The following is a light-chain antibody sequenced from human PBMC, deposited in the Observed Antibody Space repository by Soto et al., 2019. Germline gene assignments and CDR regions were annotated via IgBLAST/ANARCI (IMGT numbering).Light chain of an antibody. CDR3: QQYGSSPRLT. Sequence: EIVLTQSPGTLSLSPGERATLSCRASQSVSSSYLAWYQQKPGQAPRLLIYGASSRATGIPDRFSGSGSGTDFPLTISRLEPEDFAVYYCQQYGSSPRLTFGGGTKVVIK. CDR2: GAS. V-gene: IGKV3-20*01. CDR1: QSVSSSY. J-gene: IGKJ4*01.